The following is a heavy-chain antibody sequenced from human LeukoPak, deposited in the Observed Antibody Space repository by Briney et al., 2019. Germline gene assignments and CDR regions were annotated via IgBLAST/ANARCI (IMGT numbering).Heavy chain of an antibody. D-gene: IGHD3-3*01. CDR1: GFTFSSYS. CDR3: ARRHDFWSGYYTDYFDY. V-gene: IGHV3-48*01. CDR2: ISSSSSTI. J-gene: IGHJ4*02. Sequence: GGSLRLSCAASGFTFSSYSMNWVRQAPGKGLEWVSYISSSSSTIYYADSVKGRFTISRDNAKNSLYLQMNSLRAEDTAVYYCARRHDFWSGYYTDYFDYWGQGTLVTVSS.